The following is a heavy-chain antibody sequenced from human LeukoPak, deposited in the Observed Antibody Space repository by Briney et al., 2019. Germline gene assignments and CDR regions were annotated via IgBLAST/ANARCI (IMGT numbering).Heavy chain of an antibody. CDR3: ATIGITGTTNLGY. J-gene: IGHJ4*02. CDR2: ISAYNGNT. CDR1: GGTFSSYA. D-gene: IGHD1-7*01. V-gene: IGHV1-18*01. Sequence: GASVKVSCKASGGTFSSYAISWVRQAPGQGLEWMGWISAYNGNTNYAQKLQGRVTMTTDTSTSTAYMELRSLRSDDTAVYYCATIGITGTTNLGYWGQGTLVTVSS.